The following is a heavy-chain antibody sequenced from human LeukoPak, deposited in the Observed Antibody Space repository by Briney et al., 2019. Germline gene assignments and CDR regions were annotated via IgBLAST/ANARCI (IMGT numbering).Heavy chain of an antibody. D-gene: IGHD2-2*01. CDR2: ISSSGSTI. CDR3: ARGGGIYCSSTSCYQAAFDY. V-gene: IGHV3-11*04. Sequence: GGSLRLSCAASGFTFSDYYMGWIRQAPGKGLEGVSYISSSGSTIYYADSVKGRFTISRDNAKNSLYLQMNSLRAEDTAVYYCARGGGIYCSSTSCYQAAFDYWGQGTLVTVSS. CDR1: GFTFSDYY. J-gene: IGHJ4*02.